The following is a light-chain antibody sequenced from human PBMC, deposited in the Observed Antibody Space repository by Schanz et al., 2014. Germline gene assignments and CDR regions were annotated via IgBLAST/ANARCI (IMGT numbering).Light chain of an antibody. J-gene: IGKJ4*01. CDR2: AAS. CDR1: QSVSSN. CDR3: QQYGSSPPNT. Sequence: IVMTQSPATLSVSPGERATVSCRASQSVSSNLAWYQQKPGQAPRLLIYAASIRAIGIPDRFSGSGSGTDFTLTITRLETEDFAVYYCQQYGSSPPNTFGGGTKVEIK. V-gene: IGKV3-20*01.